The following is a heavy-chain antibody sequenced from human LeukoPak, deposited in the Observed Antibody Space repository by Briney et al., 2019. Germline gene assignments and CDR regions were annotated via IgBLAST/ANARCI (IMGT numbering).Heavy chain of an antibody. CDR3: VRVDGSGYSPY. Sequence: SETLSLTCTVSGDSIISNTFSWGWIRQPPGKGLERIGNVSYTGDTYYNPSLKSRVTMSADTSKNQFSLKVNSVTAADTALYFCVRVDGSGYSPYWGQGTLVTVSS. CDR2: VSYTGDT. V-gene: IGHV4-39*01. J-gene: IGHJ4*02. CDR1: GDSIISNTFS. D-gene: IGHD5-18*01.